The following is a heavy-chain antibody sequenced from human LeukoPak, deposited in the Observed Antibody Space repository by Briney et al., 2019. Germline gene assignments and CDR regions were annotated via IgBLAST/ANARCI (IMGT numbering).Heavy chain of an antibody. CDR1: GGSISSYY. D-gene: IGHD3-3*01. J-gene: IGHJ1*01. CDR2: IYTSGST. V-gene: IGHV4-4*07. Sequence: SETLSLTCTVCGGSISSYYGSWIRQPAGKGLECIGRIYTSGSTNYNPSLKSRVTMSVDTSKNQFSLKLSSVTAADTAVYYCASIDFWSGYSEYFQHWGQGTLVTVSS. CDR3: ASIDFWSGYSEYFQH.